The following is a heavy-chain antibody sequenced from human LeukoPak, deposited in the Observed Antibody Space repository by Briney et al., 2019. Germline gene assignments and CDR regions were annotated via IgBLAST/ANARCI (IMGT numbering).Heavy chain of an antibody. D-gene: IGHD3-22*01. V-gene: IGHV4-34*01. CDR1: GGSFSGYY. CDR3: ARGSGYQEY. CDR2: INHSGST. J-gene: IGHJ4*02. Sequence: SETLSLTCAVYGGSFSGYYWSWIRQPPGKGLEWIGEINHSGSTNYNPSLKSRVTMSVDTSKNQFSLKLSSVTAADTAVYYCARGSGYQEYWGQGTLVTVSS.